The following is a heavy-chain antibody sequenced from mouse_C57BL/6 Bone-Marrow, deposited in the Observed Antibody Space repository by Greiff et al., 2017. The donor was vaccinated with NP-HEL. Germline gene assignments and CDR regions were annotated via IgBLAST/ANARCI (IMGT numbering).Heavy chain of an antibody. CDR3: AREGYGPSWFAY. D-gene: IGHD2-2*01. CDR2: ISDGGSYT. J-gene: IGHJ3*01. V-gene: IGHV5-4*01. Sequence: EVKLMESGGGLVKPGGSLKLSCAASGFTFRSYAMSWVRQTPEKRLEWVATISDGGSYTYYPDNVKGRFTISRDNAKNNLYLQMSHLKSEDTAMYYCAREGYGPSWFAYWGQGTLVTVSA. CDR1: GFTFRSYA.